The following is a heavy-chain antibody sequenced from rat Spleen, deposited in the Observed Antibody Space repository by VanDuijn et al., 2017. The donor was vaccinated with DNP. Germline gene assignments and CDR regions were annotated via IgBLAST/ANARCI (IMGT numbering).Heavy chain of an antibody. J-gene: IGHJ2*01. D-gene: IGHD4-3*01. CDR1: GFTFSAYY. Sequence: EVQLVESGGGLVRPGRSMKLSCAASGFTFSAYYMAWVRQAPAKGLEWVAYIGSPAYAPYYGDSVKGRFTISRDNAKSTLYLQMNSLRSEDMATYYCVRWNSGHFDYWGQGVMVTVSS. V-gene: IGHV5-22*01. CDR3: VRWNSGHFDY. CDR2: IGSPAYAP.